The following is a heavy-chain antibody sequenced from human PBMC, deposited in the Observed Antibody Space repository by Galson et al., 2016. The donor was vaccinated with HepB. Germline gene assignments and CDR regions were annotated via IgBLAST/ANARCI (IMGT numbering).Heavy chain of an antibody. CDR2: IYWDDNE. V-gene: IGHV2-5*02. D-gene: IGHD6-19*01. Sequence: PALVKPTQTLTLTCTFSGFSLSTTAVGVGWIRQAPGKAPEWLAFIYWDDNEYYSPSLQSRLTITKDTSKNQVVLTMTNVDPVDPGTYYCARGSGWLLDRWGQGTLVTVSS. J-gene: IGHJ5*02. CDR3: ARGSGWLLDR. CDR1: GFSLSTTAVG.